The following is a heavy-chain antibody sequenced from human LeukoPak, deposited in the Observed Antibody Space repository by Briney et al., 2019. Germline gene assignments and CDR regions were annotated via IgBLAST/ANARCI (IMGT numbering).Heavy chain of an antibody. Sequence: ASVKVSCKASGYTFTSYGISWVRQAPGQGLEWMGWISAYNGNTNYAQKLQGRVTMTTDTSRSTAYMELRSLRSDDTAVYYCARDRDYDILTGFENWFDPWGQGTLVTVSS. CDR3: ARDRDYDILTGFENWFDP. D-gene: IGHD3-9*01. V-gene: IGHV1-18*04. CDR1: GYTFTSYG. CDR2: ISAYNGNT. J-gene: IGHJ5*02.